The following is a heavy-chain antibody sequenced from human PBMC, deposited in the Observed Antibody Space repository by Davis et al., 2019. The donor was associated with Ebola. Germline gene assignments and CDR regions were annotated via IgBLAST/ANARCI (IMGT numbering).Heavy chain of an antibody. CDR2: IYYSGST. CDR3: ARYCSGGSCYYEGLDY. V-gene: IGHV4-59*01. D-gene: IGHD2-15*01. J-gene: IGHJ4*02. CDR1: GGSISSYY. Sequence: GSLRLSCTVSGGSISSYYWSWIRQPPGKGLEWIGYIYYSGSTNYNPSLKSRVTISVDTSKNQFSLKLSSVIAADMAVYYCARYCSGGSCYYEGLDYWGQGTLVTVSS.